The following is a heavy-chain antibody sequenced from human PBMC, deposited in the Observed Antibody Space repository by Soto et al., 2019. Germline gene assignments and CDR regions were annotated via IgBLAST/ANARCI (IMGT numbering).Heavy chain of an antibody. D-gene: IGHD3-22*01. J-gene: IGHJ3*02. Sequence: ASVKVSCKASGYTFTGYYMHWVRQAPGQGLEWMGWINPNSGGTNYAQKFQGWVTMTRDTSISTAYMELSRLRSDDTAVYYCARARRRLGYDSSPRTSVLNAFDIWGQGTMVTVSS. V-gene: IGHV1-2*04. CDR1: GYTFTGYY. CDR3: ARARRRLGYDSSPRTSVLNAFDI. CDR2: INPNSGGT.